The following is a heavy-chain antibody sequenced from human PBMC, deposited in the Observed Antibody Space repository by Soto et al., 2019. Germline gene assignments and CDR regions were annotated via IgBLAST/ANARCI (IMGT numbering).Heavy chain of an antibody. V-gene: IGHV3-21*01. CDR1: GFTFSSYS. J-gene: IGHJ4*02. CDR2: ISSSSSYI. CDR3: ARVGRYCSSDSCYHFDS. Sequence: EVQLVESGGGLVKPGGSLRLSCAASGFTFSSYSMNWVRQAPGKGLECVSSISSSSSYIYYADSVKGRFTISRDNAKNSLYLQMNSLRAEDTAVYYCARVGRYCSSDSCYHFDSWGQRTLVTVAS. D-gene: IGHD2-15*01.